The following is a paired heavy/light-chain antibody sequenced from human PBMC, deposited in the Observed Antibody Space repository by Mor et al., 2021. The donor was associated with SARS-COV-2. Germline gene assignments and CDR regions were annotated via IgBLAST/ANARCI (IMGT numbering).Heavy chain of an antibody. CDR3: ARRIVGGHYVT. D-gene: IGHD3-16*01. V-gene: IGHV4-59*08. J-gene: IGHJ4*02. Sequence: QVQLQESGPGLVKPSETLSLTCTASGGYISGHYWTWIRQPPGKGLEWIGYIHHSGSTNYNPSLKSRVTISIDTSKNQFSLKLNSVTAADTALYYCARRIVGGHYVTWGQGTLVTVSS. CDR1: GGYISGHY. CDR2: IHHSGST.
Light chain of an antibody. Sequence: DIQMTQSPSSLSASIGDRVTITCQASQDITNYLNWYQQKSGKAPKVLIYDVSNLETGVPSRFSGSGSGTDFTLTISTLQPEDIATYYCQQYDSFPFTFGQGTRLEIK. CDR1: QDITNY. CDR3: QQYDSFPFT. V-gene: IGKV1-33*01. J-gene: IGKJ5*01. CDR2: DVS.